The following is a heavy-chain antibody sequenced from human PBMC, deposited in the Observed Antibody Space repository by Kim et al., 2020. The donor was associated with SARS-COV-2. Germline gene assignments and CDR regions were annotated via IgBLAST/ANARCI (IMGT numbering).Heavy chain of an antibody. D-gene: IGHD3-10*01. V-gene: IGHV1-3*01. CDR3: AREGSGSYNWLDP. J-gene: IGHJ5*02. Sequence: RESQNFHGKVTITRDTSASTSYMELSSLTSKDTAVYYCAREGSGSYNWLDPWGQGTLVTVSS.